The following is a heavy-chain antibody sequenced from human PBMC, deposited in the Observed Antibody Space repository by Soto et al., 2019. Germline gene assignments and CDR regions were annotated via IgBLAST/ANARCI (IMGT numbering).Heavy chain of an antibody. CDR3: ARVWLGKYFDY. CDR1: GFSFSRFG. CDR2: ISYDVSNK. Sequence: QVQLVESGGGAVQPGTSLRLSCAASGFSFSRFGMHWVSQAPGKGLECVAVISYDVSNKDYGDYVKGRFTISRDSSKNMLYLQMNSQRAEDTAVYYCARVWLGKYFDYWGQGTLVNVSS. D-gene: IGHD3-10*01. V-gene: IGHV3-33*01. J-gene: IGHJ4*02.